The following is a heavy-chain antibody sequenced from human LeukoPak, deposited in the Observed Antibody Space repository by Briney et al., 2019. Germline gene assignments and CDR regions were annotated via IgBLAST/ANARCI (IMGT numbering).Heavy chain of an antibody. J-gene: IGHJ3*02. V-gene: IGHV4-59*01. CDR1: GGSISSYY. CDR3: ARDEAYSSGSDAFDI. Sequence: PSETLSLTCTVSGGSISSYYWSWIRQPPRKGLEWIGYIYYSGSTNYNPSPKSRVTISVDTSKNQFSLKLSSVTAADTAVYYCARDEAYSSGSDAFDIWGQGTMVTVSS. D-gene: IGHD6-19*01. CDR2: IYYSGST.